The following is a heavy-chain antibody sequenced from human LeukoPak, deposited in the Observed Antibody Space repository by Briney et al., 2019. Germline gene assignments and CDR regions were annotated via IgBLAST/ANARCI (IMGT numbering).Heavy chain of an antibody. J-gene: IGHJ4*02. CDR1: GFTFSTYE. CDR3: AKDHLPGIVVADRDY. V-gene: IGHV3-48*03. CDR2: ISSSGSTI. Sequence: GGSLRLSCAASGFTFSTYEMNWVRQAPGKGLEWVSYISSSGSTIYYADSVRGRFTISRDNSKNTLYLQINSLRAEDTAVYYCAKDHLPGIVVADRDYWGQGTLVTVSS. D-gene: IGHD6-19*01.